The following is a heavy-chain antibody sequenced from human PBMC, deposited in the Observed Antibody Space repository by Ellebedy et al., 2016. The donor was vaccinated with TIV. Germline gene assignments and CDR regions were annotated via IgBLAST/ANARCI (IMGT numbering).Heavy chain of an antibody. Sequence: MPSETLSLTCTVSGGSISSYYWSWIRQTPGKGLEWIGYIYYSGSTNYNPSLKSRVTISVDTSKNQFSLKLSSVTAADTAVYYCALDRFGETHYWGQGTLVTVSS. J-gene: IGHJ4*02. D-gene: IGHD3-10*01. CDR2: IYYSGST. CDR3: ALDRFGETHY. CDR1: GGSISSYY. V-gene: IGHV4-59*01.